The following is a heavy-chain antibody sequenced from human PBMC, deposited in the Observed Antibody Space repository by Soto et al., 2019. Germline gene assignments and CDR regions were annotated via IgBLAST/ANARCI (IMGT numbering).Heavy chain of an antibody. CDR3: ARDAAAAAGYFDY. V-gene: IGHV3-30-3*01. J-gene: IGHJ4*02. Sequence: GGSLRLSCAAPGFTFSSYAMHWVRQAPGKGLEWVAVISYDGSNKYYADSVKGRFTISRDNSKNTLYLQMNSLRAEDTAVYYCARDAAAAAGYFDYWGQGTLVTVSS. CDR2: ISYDGSNK. CDR1: GFTFSSYA. D-gene: IGHD6-13*01.